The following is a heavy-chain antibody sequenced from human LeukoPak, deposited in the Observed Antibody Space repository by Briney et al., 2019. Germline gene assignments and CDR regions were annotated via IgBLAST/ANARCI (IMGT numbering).Heavy chain of an antibody. V-gene: IGHV1-2*06. Sequence: ASVKVSCKASGYTFTGYYMHWVRQAPGQGLEWLGRINPNSGGTNYAQKFQGRVTMTRDTSTSTVYMELSSLRSEDTAVYYCARDLIVGATTPFDYWGQGTLVTVSS. J-gene: IGHJ4*02. CDR2: INPNSGGT. CDR1: GYTFTGYY. CDR3: ARDLIVGATTPFDY. D-gene: IGHD1-26*01.